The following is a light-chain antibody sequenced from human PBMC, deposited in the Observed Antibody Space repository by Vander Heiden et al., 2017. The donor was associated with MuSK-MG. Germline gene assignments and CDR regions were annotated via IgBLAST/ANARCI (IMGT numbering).Light chain of an antibody. CDR1: QSVASSY. J-gene: IGKJ2*01. CDR2: AAS. V-gene: IGKV3-20*01. CDR3: QQYGRSLYT. Sequence: EIVLTQSPGTLSLSPGDRATMSCRAIQSVASSYLAWYQQKPGQAPRVLIYAASTRAKGISDRFSGSGSGTDFTLTISRVEPEDFAVYYCQQYGRSLYTFGQGTRLDMK.